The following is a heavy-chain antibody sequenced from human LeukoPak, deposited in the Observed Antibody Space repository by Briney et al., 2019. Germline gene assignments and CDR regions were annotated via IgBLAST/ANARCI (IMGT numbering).Heavy chain of an antibody. CDR3: AREGRHYDFWSGSATLYYFDY. CDR1: GGSISSYY. J-gene: IGHJ4*02. D-gene: IGHD3-3*01. V-gene: IGHV4-4*07. Sequence: PSETLSLTCTVSGGSISSYYWSWIRQPAGKGLEWIGRIYTSGSTNYNPSLKSRVTMSVDTSKNQFSLKLSSVTAADTAVYYCAREGRHYDFWSGSATLYYFDYWGQGTLVTVSS. CDR2: IYTSGST.